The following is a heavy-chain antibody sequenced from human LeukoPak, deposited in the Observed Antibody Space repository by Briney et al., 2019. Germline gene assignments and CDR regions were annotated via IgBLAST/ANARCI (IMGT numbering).Heavy chain of an antibody. D-gene: IGHD1-26*01. CDR1: GFTVSSNY. CDR3: ARELREHGVFDI. J-gene: IGHJ3*02. Sequence: GGSLRLSCAASGFTVSSNYMSWVRQAPGKGLEWVSVIYSGGSTYYAASVKGRLSTSRDKSKNTVYLQMNSLRAEDTAVYYCARELREHGVFDIWGQGTMVAVSS. CDR2: IYSGGST. V-gene: IGHV3-53*01.